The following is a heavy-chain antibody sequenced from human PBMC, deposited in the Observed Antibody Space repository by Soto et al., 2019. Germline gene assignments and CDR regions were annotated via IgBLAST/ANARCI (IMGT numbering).Heavy chain of an antibody. CDR1: GFSFSSYA. V-gene: IGHV3-23*01. CDR2: ISGSFGST. J-gene: IGHJ4*02. CDR3: AKKVNSGPGSQYFDY. Sequence: PGGSLRLSCVASGFSFSSYAMNWVRQAPGKGLEWVSTISGSFGSTYYADSVQGRFTVSRDNSKNTLYLQMNSLRAEDTAIYYCAKKVNSGPGSQYFDYWGQGTLVTVSS. D-gene: IGHD3-10*01.